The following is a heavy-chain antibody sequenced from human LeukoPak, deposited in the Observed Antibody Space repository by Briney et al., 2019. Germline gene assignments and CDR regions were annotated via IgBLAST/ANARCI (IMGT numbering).Heavy chain of an antibody. V-gene: IGHV4-59*01. Sequence: PSETLSLTCTVSGGSISSYYWSWIRQPPGKGLEWIGYIYYSGSTNYNPSLKSRVTISVDTSENQFSLKLSSVTAADTAVYYCARDLGYDFWSGYPYGMDVWGQGTTVTVSS. CDR1: GGSISSYY. CDR2: IYYSGST. CDR3: ARDLGYDFWSGYPYGMDV. J-gene: IGHJ6*02. D-gene: IGHD3-3*01.